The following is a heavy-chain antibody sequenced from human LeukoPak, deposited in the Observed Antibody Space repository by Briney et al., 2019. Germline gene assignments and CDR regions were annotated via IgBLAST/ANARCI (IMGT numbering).Heavy chain of an antibody. CDR2: IYYSGST. D-gene: IGHD1-26*01. CDR1: GGSISSSSYY. J-gene: IGHJ5*02. Sequence: SETPSLTCTVSGGSISSSSYYWGWIRQPPGKGLEWIGSIYYSGSTYYNPSLKSRVTISVDTSKNQFPLKLSSVTAADTAVYYCARAVVRSGSKGWFDPWGQGTLVTVSS. V-gene: IGHV4-39*06. CDR3: ARAVVRSGSKGWFDP.